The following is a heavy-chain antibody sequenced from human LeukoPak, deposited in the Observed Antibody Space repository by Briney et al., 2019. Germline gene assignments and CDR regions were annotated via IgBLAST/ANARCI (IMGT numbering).Heavy chain of an antibody. CDR1: GFTFSDYY. D-gene: IGHD6-19*01. CDR2: ISSSGSTI. CDR3: ASSFHQHSGWYGWFDP. V-gene: IGHV3-11*01. Sequence: GGSLRLSCAASGFTFSDYYMSWIRQAPGKGLEWVSYISSSGSTIYYADSVKGRFTISRDNAKNSLYLQMNSLRAEDTAVYYCASSFHQHSGWYGWFDPWGQGTLVTVSS. J-gene: IGHJ5*02.